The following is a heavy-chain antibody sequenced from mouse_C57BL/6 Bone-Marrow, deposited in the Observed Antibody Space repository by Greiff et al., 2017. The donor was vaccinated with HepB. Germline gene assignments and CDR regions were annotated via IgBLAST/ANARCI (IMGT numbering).Heavy chain of an antibody. V-gene: IGHV5-4*01. CDR2: ISDGGSYT. Sequence: VATISDGGSYTYYPDNVKGRFTISRDNAKNNLYLQMSHLKSEDTAMYYCARDPPLAYWGQGTLVTVSA. CDR3: ARDPPLAY. J-gene: IGHJ3*01.